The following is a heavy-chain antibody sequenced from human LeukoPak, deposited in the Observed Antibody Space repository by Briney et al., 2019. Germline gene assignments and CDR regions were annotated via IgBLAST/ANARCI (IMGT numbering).Heavy chain of an antibody. CDR1: GFTFSSYW. CDR2: INSDGSST. Sequence: GRSLRLSCAASGFTFSSYWMHWVRQAPGKGLVWVSRINSDGSSTNYADSVKGRFTISRDNADNTLFLQMNSLRAEDTAVYYCARVRSGGYDYWGQGTLVTVSS. CDR3: ARVRSGGYDY. V-gene: IGHV3-74*01. D-gene: IGHD2-15*01. J-gene: IGHJ4*02.